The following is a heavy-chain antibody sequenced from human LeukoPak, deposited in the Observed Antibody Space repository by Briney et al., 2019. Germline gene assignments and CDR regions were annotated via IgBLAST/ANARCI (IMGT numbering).Heavy chain of an antibody. CDR3: ARVGPDYGDYYYYYYYMDV. V-gene: IGHV4-59*01. J-gene: IGHJ6*03. D-gene: IGHD4-17*01. Sequence: SETLSLTCTVSGGSLSSYYWSWIRQPPGEGLEWIGYIYYSGSTNYNPSLKSRVTISVDTSKNQFSLKLSSVTAADTAVYYCARVGPDYGDYYYYYYYMDVWGKGTTVTVSS. CDR1: GGSLSSYY. CDR2: IYYSGST.